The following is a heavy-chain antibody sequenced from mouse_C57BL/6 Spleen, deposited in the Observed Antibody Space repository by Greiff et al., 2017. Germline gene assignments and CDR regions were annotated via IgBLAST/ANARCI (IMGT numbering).Heavy chain of an antibody. J-gene: IGHJ3*01. D-gene: IGHD1-1*01. CDR2: ISDGGSYT. Sequence: EVKVVESGGGLVKPGGSLKLSCAASGFTFSSYAMSWVRQTPEKRLEWVATISDGGSYTYYPDNVKGRFTISRDNAKNNLYLQMSHLKSEDTAMYYCARDRHYYGSSYPAYWGQGTLVTVSA. V-gene: IGHV5-4*01. CDR1: GFTFSSYA. CDR3: ARDRHYYGSSYPAY.